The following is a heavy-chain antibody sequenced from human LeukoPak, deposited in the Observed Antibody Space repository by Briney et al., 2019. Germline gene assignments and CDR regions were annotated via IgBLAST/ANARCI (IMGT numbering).Heavy chain of an antibody. V-gene: IGHV3-23*01. D-gene: IGHD3-22*01. Sequence: GGSLRLSCAASGFTFSSYAMTWVRQAPGKGLEWVSAINDSGGSTYYADSVKGRFTISRDNAKNSLYLQMNSLRVEDTAVYYCARDSSGYQWGQGTLVTVSS. CDR1: GFTFSSYA. CDR2: INDSGGST. J-gene: IGHJ4*02. CDR3: ARDSSGYQ.